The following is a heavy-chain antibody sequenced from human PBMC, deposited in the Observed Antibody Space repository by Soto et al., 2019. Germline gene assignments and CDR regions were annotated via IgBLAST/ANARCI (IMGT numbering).Heavy chain of an antibody. D-gene: IGHD3-22*01. J-gene: IGHJ6*02. V-gene: IGHV1-8*01. CDR1: GYTFTSYD. CDR3: VREVVSRAMDV. Sequence: QVQLVQSGAEGKKPGASVKVSCKASGYTFTSYDINWVRQATGQGLEWMGWMNPNSGTAGSAQKFQGRVTMTRNTSIRTAYMELSSLRADATAVYYCVREVVSRAMDVCGQGTTVSVSS. CDR2: MNPNSGTA.